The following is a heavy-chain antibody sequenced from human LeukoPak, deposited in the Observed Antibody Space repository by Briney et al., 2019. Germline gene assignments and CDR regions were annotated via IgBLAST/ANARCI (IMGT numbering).Heavy chain of an antibody. Sequence: ASMKVFCKASGHSFNAYYIHWVRQAPGQGLQWMGRIDPNSGDAKYTQKFQGRVSMTRDTSISTAYMELSRLTSDDTAVYYCATFTAPRNAFDLWGQGTMVTVSS. CDR3: ATFTAPRNAFDL. CDR1: GHSFNAYY. D-gene: IGHD3-16*01. V-gene: IGHV1-2*06. J-gene: IGHJ3*01. CDR2: IDPNSGDA.